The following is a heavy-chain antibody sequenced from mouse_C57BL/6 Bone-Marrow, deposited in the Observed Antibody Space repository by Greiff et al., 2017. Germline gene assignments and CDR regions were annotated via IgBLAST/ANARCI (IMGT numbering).Heavy chain of an antibody. CDR3: ARDGWFAY. CDR1: GYSITSGYY. J-gene: IGHJ3*01. V-gene: IGHV3-6*01. CDR2: ISYDGSN. Sequence: EVKLVESGPGLVKPSQSLSLTCSVTGYSITSGYYWNWIRQFPGNKLEWMGYISYDGSNNYNPSLKNRISITRDTSKNQFFLKLNSVTTEDTATYYCARDGWFAYWGQGTLVTVSA.